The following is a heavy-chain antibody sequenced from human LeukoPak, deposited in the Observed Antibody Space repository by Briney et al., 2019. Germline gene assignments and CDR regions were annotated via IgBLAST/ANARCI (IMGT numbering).Heavy chain of an antibody. J-gene: IGHJ4*02. Sequence: SETLSLTCTVTGSSISGYSWSWFRQPPGKGLEWIGYIYYSGSTNYSPSLKSRVTISVDTSKNQFSLKLRYVTAADTAVYYCARGRYGDLYDYWGQGTLVTVSS. V-gene: IGHV4-59*01. CDR2: IYYSGST. D-gene: IGHD4-17*01. CDR1: GSSISGYS. CDR3: ARGRYGDLYDY.